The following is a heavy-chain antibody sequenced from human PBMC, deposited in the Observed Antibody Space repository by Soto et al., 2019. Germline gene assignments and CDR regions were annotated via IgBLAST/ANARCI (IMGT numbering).Heavy chain of an antibody. Sequence: SETLSHTCGVYGGSFSGYYWSWISQPPGKGLEWIGEIHHSGSTNYNPSLKSRVTMSVDTSKNQFSLKLTSVNAADTAVYYCTRGGDAYKNGHWGQGTLVTVSS. CDR3: TRGGDAYKNGH. CDR1: GGSFSGYY. V-gene: IGHV4-34*01. J-gene: IGHJ4*02. CDR2: IHHSGST. D-gene: IGHD1-1*01.